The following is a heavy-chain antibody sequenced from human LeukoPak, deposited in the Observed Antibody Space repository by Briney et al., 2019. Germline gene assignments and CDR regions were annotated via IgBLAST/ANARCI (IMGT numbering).Heavy chain of an antibody. CDR3: ASAVMYRYYYYYGLDV. CDR1: GYSFTGYS. J-gene: IGHJ6*02. D-gene: IGHD1-1*01. V-gene: IGHV1-2*06. CDR2: IDPNNGGT. Sequence: GASVKVSCKASGYSFTGYSIHWVRQAPGQGLEWMGRIDPNNGGTSYAQKFQGRVTVTRDTSITTAYMEITSLRSDDTAVYYCASAVMYRYYYYYGLDVWGQGTTVTVSS.